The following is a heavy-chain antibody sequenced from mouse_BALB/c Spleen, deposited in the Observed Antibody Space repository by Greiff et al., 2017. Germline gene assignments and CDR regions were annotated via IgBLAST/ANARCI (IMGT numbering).Heavy chain of an antibody. J-gene: IGHJ2*01. CDR2: ISSGSSTI. Sequence: EVKVVESGGGLVQPGGSRKLSCAASGFTFSSFGMHWVRQAPEKGLEWVAYISSGSSTIYYADTVKGRFTISRDNPKNTLFLQMTSLRSEDTAMYYCARHPSFDYWGQGTTLTVSS. V-gene: IGHV5-17*02. CDR1: GFTFSSFG. CDR3: ARHPSFDY.